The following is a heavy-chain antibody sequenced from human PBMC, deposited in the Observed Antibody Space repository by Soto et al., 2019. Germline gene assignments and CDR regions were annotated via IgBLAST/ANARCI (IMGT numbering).Heavy chain of an antibody. Sequence: GGSLRLSCAASGFTFSDYYMSWIRQAPGKGLEWVSYISSSGSTIYYADSVKGRFTISRDNAKNSLYLQMNSLRAEDTAVYYCARDTRITIFGVVPVPLYYYYGMDVWGQGTTVTVSS. D-gene: IGHD3-3*01. J-gene: IGHJ6*02. CDR3: ARDTRITIFGVVPVPLYYYYGMDV. V-gene: IGHV3-11*01. CDR1: GFTFSDYY. CDR2: ISSSGSTI.